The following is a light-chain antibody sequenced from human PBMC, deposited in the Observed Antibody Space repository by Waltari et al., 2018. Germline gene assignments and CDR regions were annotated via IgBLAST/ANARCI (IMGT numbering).Light chain of an antibody. CDR1: EAIRND. CDR2: SAS. V-gene: IGKV1-6*01. Sequence: AIQMTQSPSSLSASVGQRVTITCRAREAIRNDLGWYQQKPGQAPKLLIYSASTLESGVPGRFRGSGSGTDFTFTISGLQPEDFATYYCQQDHKYPWTFGQGTKVEIQ. CDR3: QQDHKYPWT. J-gene: IGKJ1*01.